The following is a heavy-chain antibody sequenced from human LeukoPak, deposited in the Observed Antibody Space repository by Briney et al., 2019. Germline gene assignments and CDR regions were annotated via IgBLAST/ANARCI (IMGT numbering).Heavy chain of an antibody. J-gene: IGHJ4*02. D-gene: IGHD4-11*01. Sequence: SQTLSLTCALSGDGVSSNSAAWHWIRQSPSRGLEWLGRTYYRSKWYNDYAVSVKSRITINPDTSKNQFSLQLNSVTPEDTAVYYCARDRPGEDYLGDYYFDYWGQGTLVTVSS. V-gene: IGHV6-1*01. CDR2: TYYRSKWYN. CDR1: GDGVSSNSAA. CDR3: ARDRPGEDYLGDYYFDY.